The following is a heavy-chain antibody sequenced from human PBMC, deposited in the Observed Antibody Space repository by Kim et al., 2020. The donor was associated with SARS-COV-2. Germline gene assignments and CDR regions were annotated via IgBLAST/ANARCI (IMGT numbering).Heavy chain of an antibody. Sequence: SETLSLTCTVSGGSISSSSYYWGWIRQPPGKGLEWIGSIYYSGSTYYNPSLKSRVTISVDTSKNQFSLKLSSVTAADTAVHYCARTGGYSYGLYYYSMDVWGQGTTVTVSS. V-gene: IGHV4-39*01. D-gene: IGHD5-18*01. CDR2: IYYSGST. CDR1: GGSISSSSYY. J-gene: IGHJ6*02. CDR3: ARTGGYSYGLYYYSMDV.